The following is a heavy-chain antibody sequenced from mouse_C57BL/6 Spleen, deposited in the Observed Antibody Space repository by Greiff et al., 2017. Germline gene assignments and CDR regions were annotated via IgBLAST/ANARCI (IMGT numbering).Heavy chain of an antibody. CDR2: IRLKSDNYAT. Sequence: EVQRVESGGGLVQPGGSMKLSCVASGFTFSNYWMNWVRQSPEKGLEWVAQIRLKSDNYATHYAESVKGRFTISRDDSKKSDYQKMNNLRAEDTVIYYCTILSPFDYWGQGTTLTVSA. CDR1: GFTFSNYW. J-gene: IGHJ2*01. V-gene: IGHV6-3*01. D-gene: IGHD2-3*01. CDR3: TILSPFDY.